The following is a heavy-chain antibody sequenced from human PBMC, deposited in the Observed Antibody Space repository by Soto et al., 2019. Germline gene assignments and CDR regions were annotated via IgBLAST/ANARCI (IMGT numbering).Heavy chain of an antibody. CDR1: GFTFSSYA. CDR2: ISYDGSNK. J-gene: IGHJ4*02. D-gene: IGHD2-2*01. Sequence: PGGSLRLSCAASGFTFSSYAMHWVRQAPGKGLEWVAVISYDGSNKYYADSVKGRFTISRDNSKNTLYLQMNSLRAEDTAVYYCATSGVVVPAAYYLAYWGQGTLVTVSS. V-gene: IGHV3-30-3*01. CDR3: ATSGVVVPAAYYLAY.